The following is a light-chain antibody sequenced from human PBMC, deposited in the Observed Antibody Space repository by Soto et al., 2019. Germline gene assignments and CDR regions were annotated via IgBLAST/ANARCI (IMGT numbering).Light chain of an antibody. V-gene: IGKV3-11*01. CDR2: DAS. J-gene: IGKJ4*01. Sequence: IVLTQSPDTLSLSPVDRATLSCRASQSVRAYLAWYQQKPGQAPRLLIYDASNRATGIPARFSGSGSGTDFTLNISSLEPEDFGVYYCQQRSSWPLTFGGGTKVEIK. CDR1: QSVRAY. CDR3: QQRSSWPLT.